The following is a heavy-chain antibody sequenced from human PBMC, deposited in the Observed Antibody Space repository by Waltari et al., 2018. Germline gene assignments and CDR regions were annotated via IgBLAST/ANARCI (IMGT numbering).Heavy chain of an antibody. J-gene: IGHJ5*02. CDR3: ARDGVVVGGNAPGNWFDP. CDR2: VYYSGIT. CDR1: GASLSSYF. D-gene: IGHD1-26*01. Sequence: QVQLQESGPRLVKPSETLSLTCPVSGASLSSYFWSWIRQPPGKGLEWIGYVYYSGITNYNPSLKSRVIISVDPSKNQFSLKLNSLTAADTAVYYCARDGVVVGGNAPGNWFDPWGQGTLVTVSS. V-gene: IGHV4-59*01.